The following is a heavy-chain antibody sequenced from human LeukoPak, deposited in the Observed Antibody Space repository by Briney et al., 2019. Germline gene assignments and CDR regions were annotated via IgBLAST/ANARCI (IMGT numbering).Heavy chain of an antibody. CDR1: GYTFTSYD. J-gene: IGHJ6*03. CDR2: MNPNSGTT. CDR3: ARGGYCSSTSCYSRVYYYYYYMDV. D-gene: IGHD2-2*01. V-gene: IGHV1-8*03. Sequence: ASVKVSCKASGYTFTSYDINWVRQATGQGLEWMGWMNPNSGTTGYTQKFQGRVTITRNTSISTAYMELSSLRSEDTAVYYCARGGYCSSTSCYSRVYYYYYYMDVWGKGTTVTVSS.